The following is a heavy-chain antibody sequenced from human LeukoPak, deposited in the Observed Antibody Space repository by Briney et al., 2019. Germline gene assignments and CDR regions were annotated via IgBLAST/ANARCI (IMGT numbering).Heavy chain of an antibody. J-gene: IGHJ6*02. D-gene: IGHD3-16*01. CDR2: INHNGNVN. V-gene: IGHV3-7*03. CDR1: RFTFSSNW. Sequence: PGGSLRLSCAASRFTFSSNWMNWARQAPGKGLEWVASINHNGNVNYYVDSVKGRFTISRDNAKNSLYLQMGNLRAEDTAVYFCARGGGLDVWGQGATVAVSS. CDR3: ARGGGLDV.